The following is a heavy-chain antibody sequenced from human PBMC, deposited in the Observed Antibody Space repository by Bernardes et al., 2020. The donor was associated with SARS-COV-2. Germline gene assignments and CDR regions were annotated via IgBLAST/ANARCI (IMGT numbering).Heavy chain of an antibody. CDR2: IYSGGST. D-gene: IGHD1-20*01. V-gene: IGHV3-53*01. Sequence: GGSLRLSCAASGFTVSSNYMSWVRQAPGTGLAWVSVIYSGGSTYYADSVKGRFTISRDNSKNTLYLQMNSLRAEDTAVYYCARDAGYNWNLRYYYGMDVWRQGTTVTVSS. J-gene: IGHJ6*02. CDR3: ARDAGYNWNLRYYYGMDV. CDR1: GFTVSSNY.